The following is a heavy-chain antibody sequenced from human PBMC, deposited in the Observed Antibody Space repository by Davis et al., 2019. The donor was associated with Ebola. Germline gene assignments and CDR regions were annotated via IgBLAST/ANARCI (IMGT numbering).Heavy chain of an antibody. CDR1: DGSISRSTYY. J-gene: IGHJ6*02. CDR3: ARVPARQWFGELLLSGMDV. D-gene: IGHD3-10*01. CDR2: IYYSGST. V-gene: IGHV4-39*07. Sequence: MPSETLSLTCTVSDGSISRSTYYWGWIRQPPGKGLEWIGSIYYSGSTNYNPSLKSRVTISVDTSENHFSLKLSSVTAADTAVYYCARVPARQWFGELLLSGMDVWGQGTTVTVSS.